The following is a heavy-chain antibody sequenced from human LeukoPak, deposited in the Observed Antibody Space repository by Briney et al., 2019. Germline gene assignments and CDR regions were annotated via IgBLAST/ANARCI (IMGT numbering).Heavy chain of an antibody. CDR2: INGNSGGT. D-gene: IGHD2-2*01. J-gene: IGHJ4*02. V-gene: IGHV1-2*02. CDR3: ARDPSNTSGYYVYHDY. Sequence: ASVKVSCKPSGYTFTGFYVHWVRQAPGQGLEWMGWINGNSGGTKYAQKFQGRVTMTRGTSISTAYMELSRLRSDDTAVYYCARDPSNTSGYYVYHDYWGQGALVSVSS. CDR1: GYTFTGFY.